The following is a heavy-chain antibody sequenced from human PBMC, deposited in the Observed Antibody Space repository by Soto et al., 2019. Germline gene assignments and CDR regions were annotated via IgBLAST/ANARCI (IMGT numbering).Heavy chain of an antibody. J-gene: IGHJ5*02. CDR1: GGSFGGTY. CDR2: IHHSGGT. D-gene: IGHD3-3*01. Sequence: PSETLSLTCSVSGGSFGGTYWSWFRQSPGKGLEWIGEIHHSGGTNYNPSLKSRVTISADTSKNQFSLHLTSVTAADTAVYYCARGGGGAPRFLQWLLFWFDPWGQGTLVTVSS. CDR3: ARGGGGAPRFLQWLLFWFDP. V-gene: IGHV4-34*01.